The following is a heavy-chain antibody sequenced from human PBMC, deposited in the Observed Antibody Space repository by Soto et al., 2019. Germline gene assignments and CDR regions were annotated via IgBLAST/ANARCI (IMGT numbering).Heavy chain of an antibody. CDR1: GFTFSNAW. J-gene: IGHJ6*02. CDR3: TTAGGYYYYYYGMDV. D-gene: IGHD6-25*01. V-gene: IGHV3-15*01. CDR2: IKSKTDGGTT. Sequence: LRLSCAASGFTFSNAWMSWVRQAPGKGLEWVGRIKSKTDGGTTDYAAPVKGRFTISRDDSKNTLYLQMNSLKTEDTAVYYCTTAGGYYYYYYGMDVWGQGTTVTVSS.